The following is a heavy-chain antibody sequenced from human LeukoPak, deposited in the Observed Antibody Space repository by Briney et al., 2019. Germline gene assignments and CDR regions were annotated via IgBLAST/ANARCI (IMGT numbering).Heavy chain of an antibody. V-gene: IGHV1-18*01. J-gene: IGHJ5*02. CDR1: GYTFTSYG. CDR2: ISTYNGNT. Sequence: ASVKVSCKTSGYTFTSYGIGWVRQAPGQGPEWMGWISTYNGNTIYAQGLQGTVTMTTDTSTSTAYMELRSLRSDDTAVYYCARDYYGSESYYRGHWFDPWGQGTLVTVSS. D-gene: IGHD3-10*01. CDR3: ARDYYGSESYYRGHWFDP.